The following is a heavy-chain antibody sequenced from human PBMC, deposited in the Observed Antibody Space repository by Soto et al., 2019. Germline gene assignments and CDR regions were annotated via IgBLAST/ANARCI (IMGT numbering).Heavy chain of an antibody. Sequence: QVQLVQSGAEVKKPGASVKVSCKASGYTFTSYGISWVRQAPGQGLEWMGWISAYNGNTNYAQKLQGRVTMTTDTSTSTAYRELRSLRSDDTAVYYCARSSGPYDYVWGSYLKYYFDYWGQGTLVTVSS. V-gene: IGHV1-18*04. CDR3: ARSSGPYDYVWGSYLKYYFDY. J-gene: IGHJ4*02. D-gene: IGHD3-16*02. CDR2: ISAYNGNT. CDR1: GYTFTSYG.